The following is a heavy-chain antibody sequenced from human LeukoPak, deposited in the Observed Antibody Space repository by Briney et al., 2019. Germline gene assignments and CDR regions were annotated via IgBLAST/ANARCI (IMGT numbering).Heavy chain of an antibody. Sequence: GRSLRLSCAASGFTFDDYGMSWVRQAPGKGLEWVSGINWNGGSTGYADSVKGRFTISRDNAKNSLYLQVNSLRAEDTALYYCARRRAAYYYMDVWGKGTTVTVSS. CDR1: GFTFDDYG. V-gene: IGHV3-20*04. J-gene: IGHJ6*03. CDR2: INWNGGST. CDR3: ARRRAAYYYMDV.